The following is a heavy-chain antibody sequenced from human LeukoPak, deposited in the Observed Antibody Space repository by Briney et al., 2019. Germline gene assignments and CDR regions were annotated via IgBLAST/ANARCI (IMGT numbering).Heavy chain of an antibody. Sequence: GGSLRLSCAASGLTFSTYDLSWVRQAPGKGLECVSAIDRGVGNTYYADSVKGRFTISRDNSKNTLYLQMNNLRVDDTAVYYCAKKGQADDDGKPDWGQGTLVTVSS. J-gene: IGHJ4*02. CDR1: GLTFSTYD. D-gene: IGHD1-1*01. CDR2: IDRGVGNT. CDR3: AKKGQADDDGKPD. V-gene: IGHV3-23*01.